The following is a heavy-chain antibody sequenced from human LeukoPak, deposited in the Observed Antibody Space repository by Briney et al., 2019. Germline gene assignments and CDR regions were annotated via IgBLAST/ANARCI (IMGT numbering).Heavy chain of an antibody. V-gene: IGHV3-30-3*01. J-gene: IGHJ4*02. Sequence: AGGSLRLSCAAFGFTFSSYAMHWVRQAPGKGLEWVAVISYDGSNKYYADSVRGRFTISRDNSKNTLYLQMNSLRAEDTAVYYCARSPGYSTMAATYSSRPLNYWGQGTLVTVSS. CDR1: GFTFSSYA. D-gene: IGHD5/OR15-5a*01. CDR2: ISYDGSNK. CDR3: ARSPGYSTMAATYSSRPLNY.